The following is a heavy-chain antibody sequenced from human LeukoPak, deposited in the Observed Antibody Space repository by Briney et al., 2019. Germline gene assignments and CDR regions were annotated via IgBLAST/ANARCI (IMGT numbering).Heavy chain of an antibody. J-gene: IGHJ4*02. V-gene: IGHV4-59*08. CDR1: GGSIRNYY. CDR2: IYYSGT. CDR3: ARMSLRGGRFDY. D-gene: IGHD3-16*01. Sequence: SETLSLTCTVSGGSIRNYYWSWIRHPPGKGLEWIGYIYYSGTNYNPSLKSRVIISVDTSKNQFSLILSSVTAADTAVYYCARMSLRGGRFDYWGQGTLVTVSS.